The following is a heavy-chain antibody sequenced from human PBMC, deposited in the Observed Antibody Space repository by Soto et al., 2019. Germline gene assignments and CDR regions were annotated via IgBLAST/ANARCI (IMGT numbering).Heavy chain of an antibody. D-gene: IGHD3-10*01. CDR2: IYHSGSI. CDR1: NASISSRKW. J-gene: IGHJ3*02. CDR3: ASKFGELLADAFDI. Sequence: PSETPSLTCTVSNASISSRKWWTWFRQTPGKGLEWIGEIYHSGSINHNPSLKSRVTMSVDKSKNQFSLKMTSVTAADTGVYYCASKFGELLADAFDIWGQGTVVT. V-gene: IGHV4-4*02.